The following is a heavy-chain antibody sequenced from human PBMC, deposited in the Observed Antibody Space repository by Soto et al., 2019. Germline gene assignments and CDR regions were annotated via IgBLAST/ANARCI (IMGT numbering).Heavy chain of an antibody. CDR2: IYYSGST. Sequence: TLSLTCTVSGGSISSCDYYLSWIRQPPGKGLEWIGYIYYSGSTYYNPSLKSRVTISVDTSKNQFSLRLSSVTAADTAVYYCAREGGQFDYWGQGTLVTVSS. J-gene: IGHJ4*02. D-gene: IGHD2-15*01. CDR1: GGSISSCDYY. CDR3: AREGGQFDY. V-gene: IGHV4-30-4*01.